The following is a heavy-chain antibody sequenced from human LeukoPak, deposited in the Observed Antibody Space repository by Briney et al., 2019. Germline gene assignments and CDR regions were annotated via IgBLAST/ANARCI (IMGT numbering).Heavy chain of an antibody. V-gene: IGHV4-34*01. Sequence: SETLSLTCAVSGGSISSGGYSWSWIRQPPGTGLEWIGEINHSGSTNYNPSLKSRVTISVDTSKNQFSLKLSSVTAADTAVYYCAGVLLWFGELLAPPPWGQGTLVTVSS. D-gene: IGHD3-10*01. CDR1: GGSISSGGYS. CDR2: INHSGST. J-gene: IGHJ5*02. CDR3: AGVLLWFGELLAPPP.